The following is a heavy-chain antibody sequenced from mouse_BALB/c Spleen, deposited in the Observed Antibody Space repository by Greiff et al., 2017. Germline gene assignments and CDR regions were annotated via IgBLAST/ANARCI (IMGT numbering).Heavy chain of an antibody. CDR3: ARPVPHYYAMDY. J-gene: IGHJ4*01. CDR1: GFTFSSFG. Sequence: EVQVVESGGGLVQPGGSRKLSCAASGFTFSSFGMHWVRQAPEKGLEWVAYISSGSSTIYYADTVKGRFTISRDNPKNTLFLQMTSLRSEDTAMYYCARPVPHYYAMDYWGQGTSVTVSS. D-gene: IGHD1-1*01. CDR2: ISSGSSTI. V-gene: IGHV5-17*02.